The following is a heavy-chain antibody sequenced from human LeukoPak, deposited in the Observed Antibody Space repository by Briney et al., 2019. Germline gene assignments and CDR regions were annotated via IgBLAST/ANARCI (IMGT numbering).Heavy chain of an antibody. CDR2: IKQDESEI. Sequence: GESLRLSCGASGFTFSSHWMTWVRQAPGEGLEFVANIKQDESEINYADSVKGRFTVSRDNAKNSLYLQMNSLRAEDTAVYYCARDTIIWVVAAMLERSDYYGMDVWGQGTTVTVSS. CDR3: ARDTIIWVVAAMLERSDYYGMDV. J-gene: IGHJ6*02. CDR1: GFTFSSHW. D-gene: IGHD2-15*01. V-gene: IGHV3-7*01.